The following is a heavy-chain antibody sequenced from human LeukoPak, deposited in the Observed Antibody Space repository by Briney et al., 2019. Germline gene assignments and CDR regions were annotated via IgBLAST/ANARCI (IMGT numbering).Heavy chain of an antibody. V-gene: IGHV1-69*05. CDR2: IIPIFDTA. Sequence: ASVKVSCKASGYTFTSYGISWVRQAPGQGLEWMGGIIPIFDTANYAQKFQGRVTITTDESTNTAYMELSSLRSDDTAVYYCTRAALPAAIRSLTSNWYDPWGQGTLVTVSS. J-gene: IGHJ5*02. D-gene: IGHD2-2*02. CDR3: TRAALPAAIRSLTSNWYDP. CDR1: GYTFTSYG.